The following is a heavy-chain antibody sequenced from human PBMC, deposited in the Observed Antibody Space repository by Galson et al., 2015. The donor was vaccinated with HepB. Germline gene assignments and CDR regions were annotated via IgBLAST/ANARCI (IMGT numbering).Heavy chain of an antibody. D-gene: IGHD3-22*01. J-gene: IGHJ4*02. CDR1: GFTFSSYW. CDR2: INSDGSST. V-gene: IGHV3-74*01. CDR3: AKDGSTYYYDSSPL. Sequence: SLRLSCAASGFTFSSYWMHWVRQAPGKGLVWVSRINSDGSSTSYADSVKGRFTISRDNAKNTLYLQMNSLRAEDTAVYYCAKDGSTYYYDSSPLWGQGTLVTVSS.